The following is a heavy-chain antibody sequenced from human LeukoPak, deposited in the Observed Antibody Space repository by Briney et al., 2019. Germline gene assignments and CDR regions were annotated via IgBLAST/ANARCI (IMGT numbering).Heavy chain of an antibody. CDR3: ARDDYGDYNAFDI. CDR2: IYYSGST. V-gene: IGHV4-59*01. D-gene: IGHD4-17*01. CDR1: GGSISSYY. J-gene: IGHJ3*02. Sequence: SETLSLTCTVSGGSISSYYWSWIRQPPGKGLEWIGYIYYSGSTNYNPSLKGRVTISVDTSKNQFSLKLSSVTAADTAVYYCARDDYGDYNAFDIWGQGTMVTVSS.